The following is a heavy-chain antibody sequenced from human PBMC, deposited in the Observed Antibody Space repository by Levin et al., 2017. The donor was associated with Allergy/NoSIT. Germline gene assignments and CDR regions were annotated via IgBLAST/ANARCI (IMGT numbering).Heavy chain of an antibody. J-gene: IGHJ4*02. CDR3: ARLGTSGYYYFGS. D-gene: IGHD3-22*01. V-gene: IGHV1-69*13. Sequence: SVKVSCKASGGTFSSYAISWVRQAPGQGLEWMGGIIPNFGTANYAQKFQGRVTITADESTSTAYMELSSLRSEDTAVYYCARLGTSGYYYFGSWGQGTLVTVSS. CDR1: GGTFSSYA. CDR2: IIPNFGTA.